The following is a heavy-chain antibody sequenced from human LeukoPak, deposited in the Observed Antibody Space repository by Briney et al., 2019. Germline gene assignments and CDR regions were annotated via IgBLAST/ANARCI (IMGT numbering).Heavy chain of an antibody. D-gene: IGHD3-22*01. J-gene: IGHJ4*02. CDR3: ARDPRGPTGYDSSGRDSFDY. V-gene: IGHV3-74*01. CDR2: INSGGSST. CDR1: GFTFSSYW. Sequence: GGSLRLSCAASGFTFSSYWMHWVRQAPGKGLVWVSRINSGGSSTSYADSVKGRFTISRDNSENTLYLQMNSLRAEDTAVYFCARDPRGPTGYDSSGRDSFDYWGQGTLVTVSS.